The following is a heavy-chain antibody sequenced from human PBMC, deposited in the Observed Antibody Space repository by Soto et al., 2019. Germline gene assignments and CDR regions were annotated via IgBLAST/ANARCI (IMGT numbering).Heavy chain of an antibody. CDR1: SGSIIGTNW. Sequence: SETLSLTCAVSSGSIIGTNWWTWVRRPPGKGLEWIGETHHSGGANYNPPLKSRVTISVDISKGQFSLKLASLTAADTAVYYCASLFGPWGQGMLVTVSS. CDR3: ASLFGP. V-gene: IGHV4-4*02. J-gene: IGHJ5*02. D-gene: IGHD3-16*01. CDR2: THHSGGA.